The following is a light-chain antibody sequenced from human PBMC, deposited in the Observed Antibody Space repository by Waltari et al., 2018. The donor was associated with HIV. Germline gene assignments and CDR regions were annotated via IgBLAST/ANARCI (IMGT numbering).Light chain of an antibody. CDR3: GTWDSSLSAGV. Sequence: QSVLTQPPSVSAAPGQKVTISCSGSRSNIGNNYVSWYQQLPGTAPKLLIYDNNKRPSGIPDRFSDSKSGTSATLGITGLQTGDEADYYCGTWDSSLSAGVFGGGTKLTVL. J-gene: IGLJ3*02. V-gene: IGLV1-51*01. CDR2: DNN. CDR1: RSNIGNNY.